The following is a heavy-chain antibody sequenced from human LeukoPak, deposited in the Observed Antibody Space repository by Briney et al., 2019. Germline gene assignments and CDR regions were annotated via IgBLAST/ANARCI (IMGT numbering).Heavy chain of an antibody. CDR2: IYYSGST. CDR3: VSGVGRYFDWLLYLGIPLNYFDY. D-gene: IGHD3-9*01. V-gene: IGHV4-39*01. J-gene: IGHJ4*02. CDR1: GGSISSSSYY. Sequence: PSETLSLTCTVSGGSISSSSYYWGWIRQPPGKGLEWIGSIYYSGSTYYNPSLKSRVTISVDTSKNQFSLKLSSVTAADTAVYYCVSGVGRYFDWLLYLGIPLNYFDYWGQGTLVTVSS.